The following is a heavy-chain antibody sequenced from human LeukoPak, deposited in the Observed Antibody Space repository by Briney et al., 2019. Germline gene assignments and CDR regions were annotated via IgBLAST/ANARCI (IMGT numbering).Heavy chain of an antibody. CDR2: IIPIFGTA. CDR3: AMTVGATDYFQH. CDR1: GGTCSSYA. Sequence: ASVKVSCKPSGGTCSSYAISWVRKAPAQGLEWMGGIIPIFGTANYAQKFQGRVTITADESTSTAYMELSSLRCEDTAVYCCAMTVGATDYFQHWGQGTLVTVSS. J-gene: IGHJ1*01. V-gene: IGHV1-69*13. D-gene: IGHD1-26*01.